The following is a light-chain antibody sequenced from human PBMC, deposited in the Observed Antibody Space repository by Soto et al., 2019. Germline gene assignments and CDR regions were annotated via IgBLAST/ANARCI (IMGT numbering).Light chain of an antibody. J-gene: IGKJ1*01. CDR2: GAS. Sequence: EIVMTQSPATLSVSPGERATLSCRASQSVSSNLAWYQQKPGQAPRLLIYGASTRATGIPARFSGSRPGTEFTPTENTLQSEDVAVLYCQQYNIWRGTLGQGTKVEI. CDR1: QSVSSN. CDR3: QQYNIWRGT. V-gene: IGKV3-15*01.